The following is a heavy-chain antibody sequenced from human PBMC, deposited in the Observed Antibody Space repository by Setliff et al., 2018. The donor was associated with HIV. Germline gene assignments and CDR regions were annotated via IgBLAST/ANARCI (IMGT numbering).Heavy chain of an antibody. CDR2: IYPGDSDI. V-gene: IGHV5-51*01. D-gene: IGHD4-17*01. CDR1: EYSFTNNW. Sequence: LKISCKGSEYSFTNNWIGWVRQMPGKGLEWMGIIYPGDSDIRYSPSFQGQVTISVDKSISTAYLQWRSLKTSDTAFYYCASLRGDYVGQYYYMDIWGQGTLVTVSS. J-gene: IGHJ4*02. CDR3: ASLRGDYVGQYYYMDI.